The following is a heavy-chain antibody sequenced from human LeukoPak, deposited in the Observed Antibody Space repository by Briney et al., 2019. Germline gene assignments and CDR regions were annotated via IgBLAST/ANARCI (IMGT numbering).Heavy chain of an antibody. J-gene: IGHJ6*03. Sequence: ASVKVSCKASGYTFTSYDINWVRQATGQGLEWMGWINPNSGGTNYAQKFQGRVTVTRDTSISTAYMELSRLRSDDTAVYYCARNPPYYYYYMDVWGKGTTVTVSS. CDR3: ARNPPYYYYYMDV. V-gene: IGHV1-2*02. CDR1: GYTFTSYD. CDR2: INPNSGGT.